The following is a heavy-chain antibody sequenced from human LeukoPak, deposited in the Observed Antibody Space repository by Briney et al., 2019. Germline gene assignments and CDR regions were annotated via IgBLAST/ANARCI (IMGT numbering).Heavy chain of an antibody. CDR3: ATGVVEATKEYYFDY. J-gene: IGHJ4*02. CDR2: INPNSGGT. CDR1: GYTFTGYY. V-gene: IGHV1-2*02. D-gene: IGHD1-26*01. Sequence: ASVKVSCKASGYTFTGYYMHWVRQAPGQGLEWMGWINPNSGGTNYAQKFQGRVTMTRDTSISTAYMELSRLRSEDTAVYYCATGVVEATKEYYFDYWGQGTLVTVSS.